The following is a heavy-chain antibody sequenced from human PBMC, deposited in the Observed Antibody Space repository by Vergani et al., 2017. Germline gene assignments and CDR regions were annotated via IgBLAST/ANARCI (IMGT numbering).Heavy chain of an antibody. Sequence: EVQLVESGGGLVQPGRSLRLSCAASGFTFDDYAMHWVRQAPGKGLEWVSSISSSSSYIYYADSVKGRFTISRDNAKNSLYLQMNSLRAEDTAVYYCASHGWYSSGWYYPGYWGQGTLVTVSS. CDR3: ASHGWYSSGWYYPGY. J-gene: IGHJ4*02. D-gene: IGHD6-19*01. CDR1: GFTFDDYA. CDR2: ISSSSSYI. V-gene: IGHV3-21*01.